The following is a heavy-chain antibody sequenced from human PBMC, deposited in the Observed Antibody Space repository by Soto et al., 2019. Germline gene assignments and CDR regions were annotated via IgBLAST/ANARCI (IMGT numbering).Heavy chain of an antibody. CDR2: ISSSSSYI. J-gene: IGHJ3*02. CDR1: AFTFSSYT. D-gene: IGHD3-3*01. Sequence: PGGSLRLSCASSAFTFSSYTMNWVRQAPGRGLEWVSSISSSSSYIYYADSVKGRFTISRDNAKNSLYLQMNSLRAEDTAVYYCARDLVYYDFWSGPPDAFDIWGQGTLVTVSS. V-gene: IGHV3-21*01. CDR3: ARDLVYYDFWSGPPDAFDI.